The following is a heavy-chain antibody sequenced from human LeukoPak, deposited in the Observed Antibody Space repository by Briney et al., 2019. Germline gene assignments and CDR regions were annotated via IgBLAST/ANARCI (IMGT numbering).Heavy chain of an antibody. Sequence: SETLSLTCTVSGGSISSSSNYWGWIRQPPGKGLEWIGSIYYSGSTYYNPSLKSRVTISVDTSKNQFSLKLSSVTAADTAVYYCARGGVQEVPAANLDYWGQGTLVTVSS. CDR3: ARGGVQEVPAANLDY. CDR1: GGSISSSSNY. CDR2: IYYSGST. D-gene: IGHD2-2*01. J-gene: IGHJ4*02. V-gene: IGHV4-39*07.